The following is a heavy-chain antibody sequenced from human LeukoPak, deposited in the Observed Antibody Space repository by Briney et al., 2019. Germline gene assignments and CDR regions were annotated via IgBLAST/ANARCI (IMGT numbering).Heavy chain of an antibody. V-gene: IGHV3-11*05. CDR2: ITNGGYIT. CDR1: GLSFSDSY. CDR3: ARGGERYAFDV. J-gene: IGHJ3*01. Sequence: GGSLRLSCVASGLSFSDSYMSWIRQAPGKGLEWLAYITNGGYITKYADSVKGRFTISRDNAKNYLYLQMSSLRADDTAVYYCARGGERYAFDVWGQGTMVTISP.